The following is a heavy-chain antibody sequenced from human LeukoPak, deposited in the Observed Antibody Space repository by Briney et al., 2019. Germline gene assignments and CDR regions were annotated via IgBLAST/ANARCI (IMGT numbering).Heavy chain of an antibody. CDR1: GFTFSNAW. CDR2: IKSKVNGETT. V-gene: IGHV3-15*01. D-gene: IGHD3-16*02. Sequence: GGSLRLSCAASGFTFSNAWMSWVRQAPGKGLEWVGRIKSKVNGETTDYAAPVKGRFTISRDDSKNTLYLQMDSLRAEDTAVYYCARDVGYDYVWGSYRYTGIGYFDYWGQGTLVTVSS. J-gene: IGHJ4*02. CDR3: ARDVGYDYVWGSYRYTGIGYFDY.